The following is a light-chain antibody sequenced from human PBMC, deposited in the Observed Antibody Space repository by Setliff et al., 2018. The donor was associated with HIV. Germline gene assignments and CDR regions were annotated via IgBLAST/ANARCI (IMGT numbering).Light chain of an antibody. Sequence: QSALTQPASVSGSPGQSITISCTGTSGDVGNYNVVSWYQQHPGKAPKVMIYEVSKRPSGISTRFSGSKSGNTASLTISGLQAEDEADYYCCSYAGSSTSYGVGTGTKV. CDR1: SGDVGNYNV. V-gene: IGLV2-23*02. CDR2: EVS. J-gene: IGLJ1*01. CDR3: CSYAGSSTSYG.